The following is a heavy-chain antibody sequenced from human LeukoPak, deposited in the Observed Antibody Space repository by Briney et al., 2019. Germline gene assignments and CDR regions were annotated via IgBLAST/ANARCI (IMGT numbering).Heavy chain of an antibody. V-gene: IGHV3-33*01. CDR3: TREVVIPASGGARWNYFDY. CDR1: GFSFNNYG. CDR2: IWYNGSIK. Sequence: GGSLRLSCTASGFSFNNYGMHWVRQAPGKGLEWVSVIWYNGSIKYYADSVKGRFTISRDNSNNTLSLQMNSLRVEDTAVYYCTREVVIPASGGARWNYFDYWGQGTLVTVSS. J-gene: IGHJ4*02. D-gene: IGHD3-22*01.